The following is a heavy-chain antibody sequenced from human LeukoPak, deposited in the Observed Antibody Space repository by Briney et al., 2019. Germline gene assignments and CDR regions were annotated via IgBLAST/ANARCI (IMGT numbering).Heavy chain of an antibody. J-gene: IGHJ4*02. Sequence: GGTLRLSCAASGFTFSSYAMSWVRQAPGKGLEWVSVVSDSGDSSYYADSVKGRFTISRDNAKNSLYPQMNSLRAEDTAVYYCARLREIPVFGVVTKSTSYFDYWGQGTLVTVSS. CDR2: VSDSGDSS. D-gene: IGHD3-3*01. V-gene: IGHV3-23*01. CDR1: GFTFSSYA. CDR3: ARLREIPVFGVVTKSTSYFDY.